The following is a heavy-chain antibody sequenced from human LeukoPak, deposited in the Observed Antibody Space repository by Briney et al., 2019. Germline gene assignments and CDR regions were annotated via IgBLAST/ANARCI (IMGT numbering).Heavy chain of an antibody. V-gene: IGHV4-39*07. CDR1: GGSISSSSYY. J-gene: IGHJ4*02. CDR2: IYYSGST. Sequence: SETLSLTCTVSGGSISSSSYYWGWIRQPPGKGLEWIGSIYYSGSTYYNPSLKSRVTISVDTSKNQFSLKLSSVTAADTAVYYCARAWATVTRWGFDYWGQGTLVTVSS. D-gene: IGHD4-17*01. CDR3: ARAWATVTRWGFDY.